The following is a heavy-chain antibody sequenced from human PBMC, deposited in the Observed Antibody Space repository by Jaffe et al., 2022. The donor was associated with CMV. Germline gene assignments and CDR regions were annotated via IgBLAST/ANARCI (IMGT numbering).Heavy chain of an antibody. D-gene: IGHD5-12*01. V-gene: IGHV1-3*01. CDR1: GYTFTSYA. CDR2: INAGNGNT. Sequence: QVQLVQSGAEVKKPGASVKVSCKASGYTFTSYAMHWVRQAPGQRLEWMGWINAGNGNTKYSQKFQGRVTITRDTSASTAYMELSSLRSEDTAVYYCARTYSGYDSDYRSADYYYYMDVWGKGTTVTVSS. CDR3: ARTYSGYDSDYRSADYYYYMDV. J-gene: IGHJ6*03.